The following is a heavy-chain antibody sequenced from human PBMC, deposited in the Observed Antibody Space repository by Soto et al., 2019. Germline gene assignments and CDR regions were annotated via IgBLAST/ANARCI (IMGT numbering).Heavy chain of an antibody. CDR1: GFTFSSYS. J-gene: IGHJ4*02. V-gene: IGHV3-21*01. CDR3: ARGGDYGDYAVDY. CDR2: ISSSSSYI. Sequence: EVQLVESGGGLVKPGGSLRLSCAASGFTFSSYSMNWVRQAPGKGLEWVSSISSSSSYIYYADSVKGRFTISRDNAKNSLYLQMNSLRAEDTAVYYCARGGDYGDYAVDYWGQGTLVTVSS. D-gene: IGHD4-17*01.